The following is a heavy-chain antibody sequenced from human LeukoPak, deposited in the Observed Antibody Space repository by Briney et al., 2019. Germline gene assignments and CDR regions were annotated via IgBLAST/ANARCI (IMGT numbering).Heavy chain of an antibody. Sequence: GGSLRLSCAASGFSSTSYELTWVRQAPGKGLEWVSAISGSGGNTYYADSVKGRFTISRDTSKNTLYLQMNSLRAEDTAVYYCAKELREVTANQQLRQFHYWGQRALVTVSS. D-gene: IGHD2-15*01. J-gene: IGHJ4*02. CDR1: GFSSTSYE. V-gene: IGHV3-23*01. CDR3: AKELREVTANQQLRQFHY. CDR2: ISGSGGNT.